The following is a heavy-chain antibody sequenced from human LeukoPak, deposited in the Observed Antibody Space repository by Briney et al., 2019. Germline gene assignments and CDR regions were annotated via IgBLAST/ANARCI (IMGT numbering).Heavy chain of an antibody. J-gene: IGHJ4*02. CDR1: GFTFSTYA. CDR3: TKSSSSSDIGGYNDY. CDR2: ISGSGGST. D-gene: IGHD3-22*01. V-gene: IGHV3-23*01. Sequence: PGGSLRLSCAASGFTFSTYAMSWVRQAPGKGREWVSVISGSGGSTYYADSVKGRFTISRDNSKNTLYVQMNSLRAEDTAVYYCTKSSSSSDIGGYNDYWGQGTLVTVSS.